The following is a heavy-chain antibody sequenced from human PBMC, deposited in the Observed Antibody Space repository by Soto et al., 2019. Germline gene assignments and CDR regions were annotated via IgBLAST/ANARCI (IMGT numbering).Heavy chain of an antibody. CDR1: GGSISGINW. Sequence: QVQLQESGPGLVKPSGTLSLTCAVSGGSISGINWWSWVRQPPGKGLVWVGEVSHSGTTNYNPSLKGRVTISVDKSKNQFSLKLSSVTVADTAGYYGSRFGGGMDVWGQGTTVTVSS. J-gene: IGHJ6*02. CDR2: VSHSGTT. CDR3: SRFGGGMDV. D-gene: IGHD3-10*01. V-gene: IGHV4-4*02.